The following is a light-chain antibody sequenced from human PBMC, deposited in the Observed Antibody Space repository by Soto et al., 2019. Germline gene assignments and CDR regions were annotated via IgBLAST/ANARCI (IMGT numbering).Light chain of an antibody. V-gene: IGLV1-36*01. CDR2: YND. CDR3: ATWDARLTDWV. J-gene: IGLJ3*02. Sequence: QSVLTQSPSVSGAPRQSVNIDCSGNNSNIGSNAVHWYQQLPGKAPKLLMYYNDMLPSRVSDRFSGSKSGTSASLAISGLQSEDEGDYYCATWDARLTDWVFGGGTKLTVL. CDR1: NSNIGSNA.